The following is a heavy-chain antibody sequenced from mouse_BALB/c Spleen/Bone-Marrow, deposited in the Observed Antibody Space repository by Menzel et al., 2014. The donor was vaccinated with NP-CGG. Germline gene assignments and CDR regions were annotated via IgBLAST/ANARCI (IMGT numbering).Heavy chain of an antibody. CDR3: ARDDYDDQYYFDY. J-gene: IGHJ2*01. CDR2: ISSGGST. CDR1: GFTFSSYA. Sequence: EVKLMESGGGLVKPGGSLKLSCAASGFTFSSYAMSWVRRTPEKRLEWVAYISSGGSTYYPDSVKGRFTISRDNARNILYLQMNRLRSEDTAMYYCARDDYDDQYYFDYWGQGTTLTVSS. V-gene: IGHV5-6-5*01. D-gene: IGHD2-4*01.